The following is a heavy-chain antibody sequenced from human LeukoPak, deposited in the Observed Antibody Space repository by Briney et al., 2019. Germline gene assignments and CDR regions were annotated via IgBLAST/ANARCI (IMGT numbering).Heavy chain of an antibody. Sequence: SETLSLTCAVYGGSFSGYYWSWIRQPTGKGLEWIGEINHSGSTNYNPSLKSRVTISVDTSKNQFSLKLSSVTAADTAVYYCARSANRGVLRRWFDPWGQGTLVIVSS. J-gene: IGHJ5*02. D-gene: IGHD3-10*01. CDR1: GGSFSGYY. CDR2: INHSGST. V-gene: IGHV4-34*01. CDR3: ARSANRGVLRRWFDP.